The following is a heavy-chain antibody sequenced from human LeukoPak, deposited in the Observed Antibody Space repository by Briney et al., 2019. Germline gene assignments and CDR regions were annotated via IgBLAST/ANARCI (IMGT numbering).Heavy chain of an antibody. CDR3: ARRGNTAAIDY. CDR2: IYYSGST. CDR1: GGSISSYY. J-gene: IGHJ4*02. V-gene: IGHV4-59*01. D-gene: IGHD2-2*02. Sequence: SETLSLTCTVSGGSISSYYWSWIRQPPGKGLEWIGYIYYSGSTNYNPSLKSRVTISVDTSKNQFSLKLSSVTAADTAVYYCARRGNTAAIDYWGQGTLVTVSS.